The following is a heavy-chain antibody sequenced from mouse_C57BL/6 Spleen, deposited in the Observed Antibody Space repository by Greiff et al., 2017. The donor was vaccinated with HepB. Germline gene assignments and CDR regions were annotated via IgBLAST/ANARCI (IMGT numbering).Heavy chain of an antibody. V-gene: IGHV7-3*01. CDR2: IRNKANGYTT. Sequence: EVNLVESGGGLVQPGGSLSLSCAASGFTFTDYYMSWVRQPPGKALEWLGFIRNKANGYTTEYSASVKGRFTISRDNSQSILYLQMNALRAEDSATYYCASSPYYYGSNYAMDYWGQGTSVTVSS. J-gene: IGHJ4*01. D-gene: IGHD1-1*01. CDR3: ASSPYYYGSNYAMDY. CDR1: GFTFTDYY.